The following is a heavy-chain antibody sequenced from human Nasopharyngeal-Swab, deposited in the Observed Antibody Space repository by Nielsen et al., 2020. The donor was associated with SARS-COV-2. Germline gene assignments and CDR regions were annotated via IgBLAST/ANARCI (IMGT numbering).Heavy chain of an antibody. CDR3: ARASAGYFDL. J-gene: IGHJ2*01. V-gene: IGHV4-59*01. CDR2: IYYSGST. Sequence: SETLSLTCTVSGGSISSYYWSWIRQPPGKGLEWIGYIYYSGSTNYNPSLKSRVTISVDTSKNQFSLKLSPVTAADTAVYYCARASAGYFDLWGRGTLVTVSS. CDR1: GGSISSYY.